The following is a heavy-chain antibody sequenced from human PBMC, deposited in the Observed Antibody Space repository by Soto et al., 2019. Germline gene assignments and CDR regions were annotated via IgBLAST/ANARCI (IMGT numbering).Heavy chain of an antibody. CDR2: INPATGAA. D-gene: IGHD3-3*01. CDR1: GYPVTAYY. J-gene: IGHJ3*02. V-gene: IGHV1-2*02. CDR3: ARRGGVGVAGSAAFDM. Sequence: QLHLVQSGAVVKKPGASVTVSCSASGYPVTAYYMHWVRQAPGRGLEWMGGINPATGAAKYTQTFQGRVTMTTDSSTSTVFMELSGLTSEDTAVFYCARRGGVGVAGSAAFDMWGQGTLVTVSS.